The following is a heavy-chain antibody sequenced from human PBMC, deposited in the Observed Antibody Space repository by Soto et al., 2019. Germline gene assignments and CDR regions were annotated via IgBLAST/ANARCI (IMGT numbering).Heavy chain of an antibody. J-gene: IGHJ6*02. Sequence: KASETLSLTCTVSGGSISSGDYYWSWIRQPPGKGLEWIGYIYYSGSTYYNPSLKSRVTISVDTSKNQFSLKLSSVTAADTAVYYCARGESSSWYYYGMDVWGQGTTVTVSS. CDR1: GGSISSGDYY. CDR2: IYYSGST. D-gene: IGHD6-13*01. V-gene: IGHV4-30-4*01. CDR3: ARGESSSWYYYGMDV.